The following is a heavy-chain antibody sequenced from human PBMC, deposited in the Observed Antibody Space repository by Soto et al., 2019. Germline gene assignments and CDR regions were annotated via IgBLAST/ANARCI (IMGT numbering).Heavy chain of an antibody. Sequence: QVQLVQSGAEVKEPGSSVKVSCKASGGTFSSYAISWVRQAPGQGLEWMGGIIPIFGTANYAQKFQGRVTITADESTSTAYMELSSLRSEDTAVYYCARAGPTYCSGGSCYWFDPWGQGTLVTVSS. CDR2: IIPIFGTA. V-gene: IGHV1-69*01. D-gene: IGHD2-15*01. CDR1: GGTFSSYA. J-gene: IGHJ5*02. CDR3: ARAGPTYCSGGSCYWFDP.